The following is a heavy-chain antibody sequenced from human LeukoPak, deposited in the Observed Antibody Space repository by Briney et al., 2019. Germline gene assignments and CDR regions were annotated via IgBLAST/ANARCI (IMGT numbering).Heavy chain of an antibody. D-gene: IGHD5-24*01. J-gene: IGHJ4*02. CDR2: ISSGSTI. Sequence: PGGSLRLSCAASGFTFSSYEMNWVRQAPGKGLEWVSYISSGSTIYYADSVKGRFTISRDNAKNSLYLQMNSLRAEDTAVYYCARVRGGYNSFYFDYWGQGTLVTVSS. CDR3: ARVRGGYNSFYFDY. V-gene: IGHV3-48*03. CDR1: GFTFSSYE.